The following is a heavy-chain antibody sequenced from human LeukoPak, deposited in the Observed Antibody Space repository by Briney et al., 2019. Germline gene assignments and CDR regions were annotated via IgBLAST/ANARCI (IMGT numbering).Heavy chain of an antibody. CDR3: ARGLGYGGNSSY. CDR1: GGSFSGYY. V-gene: IGHV4-34*01. J-gene: IGHJ4*02. Sequence: SETLSLTCAVYGGSFSGYYWSWIRQPPGKGLEWIGEINHSGSTNYNPSLKSRVTISVDTSKNQFSLKLSSVTAADTAEYYCARGLGYGGNSSYWGQGTLVTVSS. CDR2: INHSGST. D-gene: IGHD4-23*01.